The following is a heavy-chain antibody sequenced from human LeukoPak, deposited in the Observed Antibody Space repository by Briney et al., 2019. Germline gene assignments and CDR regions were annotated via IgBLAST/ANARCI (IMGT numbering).Heavy chain of an antibody. CDR1: GYTFTNYY. V-gene: IGHV1-46*04. CDR3: ARFSSGGGGYFDY. CDR2: INPSGGST. Sequence: ASVKVSCKASGYTFTNYYMHWVRQAPGQGLEWMGIINPSGGSTSYAQRLQGRVTMTRDTSTSTVYMELSSLRSEDTAVYYCARFSSGGGGYFDYWGQGTLVTVSS. D-gene: IGHD3-16*01. J-gene: IGHJ4*02.